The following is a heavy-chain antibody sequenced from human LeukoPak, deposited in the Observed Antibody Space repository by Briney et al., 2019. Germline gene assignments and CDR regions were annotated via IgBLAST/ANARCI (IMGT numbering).Heavy chain of an antibody. V-gene: IGHV1-69*01. CDR2: IIPIFGTA. CDR3: ARAGIVVVPAAIEPLPEYYYYYYGMDV. J-gene: IGHJ6*02. CDR1: GGTFSSYA. Sequence: SVKVSFKASGGTFSSYAISWVRQAPGQGLEWMGGIIPIFGTANYAQKFQGRVTITADESTSTAYMELSSLRSEDTAVYYCARAGIVVVPAAIEPLPEYYYYYYGMDVWGQGTMVTVSS. D-gene: IGHD2-2*01.